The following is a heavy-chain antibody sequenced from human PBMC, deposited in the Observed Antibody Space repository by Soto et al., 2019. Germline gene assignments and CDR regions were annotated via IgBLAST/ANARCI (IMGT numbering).Heavy chain of an antibody. Sequence: PGGSLRLSCAASGFTFSNAWMNWVRQAPGKGLEWVGRIKSKTDGGTTDYATPVKGRFTISRDDSKNTLYLQMNSLKTEDTALYYCTTVRDTAMVSYYYYGMDVWGQGTTVTVSS. D-gene: IGHD5-18*01. CDR3: TTVRDTAMVSYYYYGMDV. V-gene: IGHV3-15*07. J-gene: IGHJ6*02. CDR1: GFTFSNAW. CDR2: IKSKTDGGTT.